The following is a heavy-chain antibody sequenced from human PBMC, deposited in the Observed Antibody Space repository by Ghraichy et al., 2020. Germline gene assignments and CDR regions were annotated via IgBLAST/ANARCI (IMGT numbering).Heavy chain of an antibody. J-gene: IGHJ4*02. CDR3: AAYRHTTFRTVDY. Sequence: SVKVSCKASGFTFTSSAVQWVRQARGQRLEWIGWIVVGSGNTNYAQKFQERVTITRDMSTSTAYMELSSLRSEDTAVYYCAAYRHTTFRTVDYWGQGTLVTVSS. CDR1: GFTFTSSA. V-gene: IGHV1-58*01. D-gene: IGHD2/OR15-2a*01. CDR2: IVVGSGNT.